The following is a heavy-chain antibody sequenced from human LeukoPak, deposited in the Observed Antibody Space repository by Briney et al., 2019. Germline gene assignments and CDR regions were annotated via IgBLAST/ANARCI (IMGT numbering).Heavy chain of an antibody. V-gene: IGHV3-11*06. CDR2: ISSSSSYT. CDR1: GFTFSDYY. J-gene: IGHJ5*02. CDR3: ARTVTATRGYDYWFDP. Sequence: GGSLRLSCAASGFTFSDYYMSWIRQAPGKGLEWVSYISSSSSYTNYADSVKGRFTISRDNAKNSLYLQMNSLRAEDTAVYYCARTVTATRGYDYWFDPWGQGTLVTVSS. D-gene: IGHD5-12*01.